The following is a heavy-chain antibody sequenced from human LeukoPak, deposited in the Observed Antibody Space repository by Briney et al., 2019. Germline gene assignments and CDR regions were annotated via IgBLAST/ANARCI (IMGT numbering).Heavy chain of an antibody. J-gene: IGHJ3*02. CDR1: QCIFSTYA. D-gene: IGHD4-17*01. CDR2: ITSSGGST. V-gene: IGHV3-23*01. CDR3: ARDPNGDYIGTFDM. Sequence: GGSLRLSCAASQCIFSTYAMSWGRQPPGPGMEWVSGITSSGGSTYYADSVRGRFAISRDNSKNTLYLQMNSLRVEDTAVYFCARDPNGDYIGTFDMWGRGTMVSVSS.